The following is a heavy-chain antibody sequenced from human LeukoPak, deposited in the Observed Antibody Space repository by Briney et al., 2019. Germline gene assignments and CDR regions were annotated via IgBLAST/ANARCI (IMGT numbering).Heavy chain of an antibody. CDR3: ARGIVGASFDY. Sequence: GGSLRLSCAASGFTVSSNYMSWVRQAPGKGLEWVSVIYSGGSTYYADSVKGRFTISRDNSKNTLYLQMNSLRAEDTAVYYCARGIVGASFDYWGQGTLVTVSS. J-gene: IGHJ4*02. V-gene: IGHV3-53*01. D-gene: IGHD1-26*01. CDR2: IYSGGST. CDR1: GFTVSSNY.